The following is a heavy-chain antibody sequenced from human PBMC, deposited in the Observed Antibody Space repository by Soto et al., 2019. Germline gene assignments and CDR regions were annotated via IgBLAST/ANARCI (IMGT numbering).Heavy chain of an antibody. CDR2: MNPNSGNT. V-gene: IGHV1-8*01. CDR1: GYTCTICD. D-gene: IGHD2-15*01. J-gene: IGHJ6*03. CDR3: ATIGEAATYYYYYYMAV. Sequence: ASVRVSVKASGYTCTICDINLVRQATGQGLEWMGWMNPNSGNTGYAQKFQGRVTMTRNTSISTAYMELSSLRSEDTAVYYCATIGEAATYYYYYYMAVWGKGTTVNVS.